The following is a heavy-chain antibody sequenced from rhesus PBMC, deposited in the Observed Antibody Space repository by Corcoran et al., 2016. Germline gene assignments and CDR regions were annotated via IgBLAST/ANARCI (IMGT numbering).Heavy chain of an antibody. J-gene: IGHJ4*01. CDR3: ARGGIVGATRLDY. CDR1: GGSISGGYG. CDR2: LFGSLGST. Sequence: QLQLQESGPGLVKPAETLSLTCAVSGGSISGGYGGSWIRQPRGTGLGWIGHLFGSLGSTYYNPSLKGRVTISTDTSKNQFSLKLSSVPAADTAVYYCARGGIVGATRLDYWGQGVLVTVSS. V-gene: IGHV4S7*01. D-gene: IGHD1-44*02.